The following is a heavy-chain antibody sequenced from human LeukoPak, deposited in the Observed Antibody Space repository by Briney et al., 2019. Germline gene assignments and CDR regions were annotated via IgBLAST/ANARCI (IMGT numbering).Heavy chain of an antibody. J-gene: IGHJ4*02. V-gene: IGHV4-34*01. CDR1: GFTFSSYW. Sequence: GSLRLSCAASGFTFSSYWMSWVRQAPGKGLEWIGEINHSGSTNYNPSLKSRVTISVDTSKNQFSLKLSSVTAADTAVYYCARGRKSRSSSGWYGPHYFDYWGQGTLVTVSS. CDR3: ARGRKSRSSSGWYGPHYFDY. D-gene: IGHD6-19*01. CDR2: INHSGST.